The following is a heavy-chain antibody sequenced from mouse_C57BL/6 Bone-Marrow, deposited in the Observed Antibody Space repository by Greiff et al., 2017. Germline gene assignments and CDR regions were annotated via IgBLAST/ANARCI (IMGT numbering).Heavy chain of an antibody. D-gene: IGHD2-1*01. CDR2: IDPENGDT. V-gene: IGHV14-4*01. CDR1: GFNIKDDY. J-gene: IGHJ2*01. Sequence: EVQLVESGAELVRPGASVKLSCTASGFNIKDDYMHWVQQRPEQGLEWIGWIDPENGDTESASKFQGKATITADTSSNTAYLQLSSLTSEDTAVYYYTTGLLTLDWGQGTTLTVSS. CDR3: TTGLLTLD.